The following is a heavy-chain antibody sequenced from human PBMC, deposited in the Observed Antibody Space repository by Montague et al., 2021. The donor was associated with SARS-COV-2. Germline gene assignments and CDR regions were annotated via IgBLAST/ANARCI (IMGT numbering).Heavy chain of an antibody. Sequence: SLSLSWSASGFTFNSYAMSWVRQAPGKGLEWVSIIYSGGSSTYYADSVKGRFTISRDNSKNTLYLQMNSMIAEDTAVYYCAKTHRYYNRNVDYWGQGTLVTVSS. CDR2: IYSGGSST. D-gene: IGHD3-22*01. V-gene: IGHV3-23*03. CDR1: GFTFNSYA. J-gene: IGHJ4*02. CDR3: AKTHRYYNRNVDY.